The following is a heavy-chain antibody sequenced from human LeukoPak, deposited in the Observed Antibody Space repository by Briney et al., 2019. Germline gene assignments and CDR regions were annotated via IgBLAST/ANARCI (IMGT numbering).Heavy chain of an antibody. CDR3: ARLIVGAIDS. CDR2: IKQDGSEK. Sequence: PGGSLRLSCAASGFTFSRYWMSWVRQAPGKGLEWVANIKQDGSEKYYVDSVKGRFTISRDNAKNSLYLQMNSLRAEDTAVYYCARLIVGAIDSWGQGTTVTVSS. CDR1: GFTFSRYW. D-gene: IGHD1-26*01. V-gene: IGHV3-7*01. J-gene: IGHJ6*02.